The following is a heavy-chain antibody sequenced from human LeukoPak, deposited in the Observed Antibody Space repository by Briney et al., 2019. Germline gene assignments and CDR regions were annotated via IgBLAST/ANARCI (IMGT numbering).Heavy chain of an antibody. V-gene: IGHV4-59*01. CDR2: IYYSGST. J-gene: IGHJ2*01. CDR1: SDSTSVYY. Sequence: PSETLSLTCIVASDSTSVYYYNWIRQPPGKGLEWIGYIYYSGSTNYNPSLKSRVTISLDTSKNQFSLKLSSVTTAYTAVYYCARTVVTLYWYFDLWGRGTLVTVSS. CDR3: ARTVVTLYWYFDL. D-gene: IGHD4-23*01.